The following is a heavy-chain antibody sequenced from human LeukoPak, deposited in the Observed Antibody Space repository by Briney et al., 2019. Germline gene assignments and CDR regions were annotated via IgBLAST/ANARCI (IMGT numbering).Heavy chain of an antibody. CDR3: ARHTLVAASSFDY. Sequence: SETLSLTCTVSGGSISSYYWSWIRQPPGKGLEWIGYIYYSGSTNYNPSLKSRVTISVDTSKNQFSLKLSSVTAADTAVYYCARHTLVAASSFDYWGRGTLVTVSS. J-gene: IGHJ4*02. CDR1: GGSISSYY. V-gene: IGHV4-59*08. CDR2: IYYSGST. D-gene: IGHD2-15*01.